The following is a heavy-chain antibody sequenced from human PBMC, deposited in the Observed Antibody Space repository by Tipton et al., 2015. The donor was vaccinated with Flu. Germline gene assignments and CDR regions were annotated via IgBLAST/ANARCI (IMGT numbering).Heavy chain of an antibody. D-gene: IGHD4-11*01. Sequence: GLVKPSETLSLTCGVSGDSIRSSNYYWGWIRQPPGKGLEWIGNTFHSGNTYLNPSLKSRVTISIDTSKNEFSLKLSSVTAADTAVYYCARRDYSNYVSEPNNCFDPWGQGALVTVSS. CDR2: TFHSGNT. CDR3: ARRDYSNYVSEPNNCFDP. CDR1: GDSIRSSNYY. V-gene: IGHV4-39*07. J-gene: IGHJ5*02.